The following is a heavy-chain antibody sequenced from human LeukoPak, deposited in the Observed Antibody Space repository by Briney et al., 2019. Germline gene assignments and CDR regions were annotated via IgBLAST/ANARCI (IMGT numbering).Heavy chain of an antibody. CDR1: GYTFTSYG. J-gene: IGHJ5*02. CDR3: ARDNDSSGWYLNNWFDP. V-gene: IGHV1-18*01. CDR2: ISAYNGNT. Sequence: GASVKVSCKASGYTFTSYGISWVRQAPGQGLEWMGWISAYNGNTNYAQKLQGRVTMTTDTSTSTAYMELRSLRSDDTAVYYCARDNDSSGWYLNNWFDPWGQGTLVTVS. D-gene: IGHD6-19*01.